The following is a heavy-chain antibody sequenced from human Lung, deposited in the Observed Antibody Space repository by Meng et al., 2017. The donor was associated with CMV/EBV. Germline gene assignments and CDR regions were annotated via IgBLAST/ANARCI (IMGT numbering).Heavy chain of an antibody. D-gene: IGHD6-6*01. V-gene: IGHV3-21*01. J-gene: IGHJ6*02. CDR3: ARDAEQLVRGGGMDV. CDR2: ISSSSSYI. CDR1: GFTFSSYS. Sequence: GESLKISCAASGFTFSSYSMNWVRQAPGKGLEWVSSISSSSSYIYYADSVKGRFTISRDNAKNSLYLQMNSLRAEGTAVYYCARDAEQLVRGGGMDVWGQGTTVTVSS.